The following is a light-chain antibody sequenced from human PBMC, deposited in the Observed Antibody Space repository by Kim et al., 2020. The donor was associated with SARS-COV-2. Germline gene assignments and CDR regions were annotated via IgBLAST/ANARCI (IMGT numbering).Light chain of an antibody. CDR2: GTS. CDR3: QQHTTSPPAYT. CDR1: QSVNTNF. J-gene: IGKJ2*01. Sequence: EVLLTQSPGTLSLSPGERATLSCRASQSVNTNFLDWYQQKPGQVPKVLIYGTSRRATGIPDRFSGSGSGTDFTLTISSLEPEDLAVYYCQQHTTSPPAYTFGQVTKLEI. V-gene: IGKV3-20*01.